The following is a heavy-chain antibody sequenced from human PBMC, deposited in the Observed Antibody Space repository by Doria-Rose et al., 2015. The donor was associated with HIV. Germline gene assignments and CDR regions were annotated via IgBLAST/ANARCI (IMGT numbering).Heavy chain of an antibody. D-gene: IGHD3-10*01. V-gene: IGHV3-21*03. Sequence: LVQSGGGLVKPGGSLRLSCAASGFTFSSYSMNWVRQAPGKGLEWVSSISCSSSYIYYADSVKGRFTISRDNAKNSLDLQMNSLRAEDTAVYYCARGSPTSVPGIKGGGDYWGQGTLVTVSS. CDR1: GFTFSSYS. CDR3: ARGSPTSVPGIKGGGDY. CDR2: ISCSSSYI. J-gene: IGHJ4*02.